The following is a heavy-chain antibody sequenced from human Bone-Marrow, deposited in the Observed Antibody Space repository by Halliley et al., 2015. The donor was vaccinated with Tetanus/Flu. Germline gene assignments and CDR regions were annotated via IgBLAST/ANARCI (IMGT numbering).Heavy chain of an antibody. J-gene: IGHJ6*02. CDR1: GGSISSGGYS. CDR3: ARSLGGRGYCTSSPRFYNNAMDV. Sequence: TLSLTCTVSGGSISSGGYSWTWIRQHPGKGLEWIGYIFYSGGTYYNPSLKSRVTISVDTSKNQFSLNMSAVTAADTAVYYCARSLGGRGYCTSSPRFYNNAMDVWGQGTTVTVSS. V-gene: IGHV4-31*03. D-gene: IGHD2-8*01. CDR2: IFYSGGT.